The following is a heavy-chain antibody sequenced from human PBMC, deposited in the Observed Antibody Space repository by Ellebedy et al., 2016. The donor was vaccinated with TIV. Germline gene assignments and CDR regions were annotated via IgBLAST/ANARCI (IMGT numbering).Heavy chain of an antibody. J-gene: IGHJ4*02. D-gene: IGHD3-3*01. Sequence: SLKISXAASGFTFDDYAMHWVRQAPGKGLEWVSGISWNSGSIGYADSVKGRFTISRDNAKNSLYLQMNSLRAEDTALYYCAKDMGVTEGNDFWSGYPDYWGQGTLVTVSS. CDR1: GFTFDDYA. CDR3: AKDMGVTEGNDFWSGYPDY. V-gene: IGHV3-9*01. CDR2: ISWNSGSI.